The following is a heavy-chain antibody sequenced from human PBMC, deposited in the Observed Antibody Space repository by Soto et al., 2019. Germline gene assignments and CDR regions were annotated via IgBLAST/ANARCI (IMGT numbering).Heavy chain of an antibody. CDR2: ISSNGGST. Sequence: PGGSLRFSCSASGFTFSSYAMHWVRQAPGKGLEYVSAISSNGGSTYYADSVKGRFTVSRDNSKNTLYLQMSSLRAEDTAVYYCVNGAYSGYESYYYYGMDVWGQGTTVTVSS. CDR1: GFTFSSYA. J-gene: IGHJ6*02. CDR3: VNGAYSGYESYYYYGMDV. D-gene: IGHD5-12*01. V-gene: IGHV3-64D*06.